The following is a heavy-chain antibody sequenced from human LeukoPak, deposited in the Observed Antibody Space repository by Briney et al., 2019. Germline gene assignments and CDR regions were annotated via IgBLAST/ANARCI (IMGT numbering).Heavy chain of an antibody. CDR2: INPGDSDT. CDR3: ARQIPYDDYHYMDV. CDR1: GYRFTNYW. D-gene: IGHD2-21*01. J-gene: IGHJ6*03. Sequence: GESLKISCKGSGYRFTNYWIGWVRQPPGKGLEWMGIINPGDSDTRYSPSFQGQVTISADKSITTAYLQWSSLKASDTAMYYCARQIPYDDYHYMDVWGRGTTVTVS. V-gene: IGHV5-51*01.